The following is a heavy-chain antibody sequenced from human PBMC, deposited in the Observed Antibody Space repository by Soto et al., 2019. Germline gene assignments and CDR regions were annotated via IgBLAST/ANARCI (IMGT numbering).Heavy chain of an antibody. CDR1: GLAFRSFL. D-gene: IGHD3-16*02. Sequence: GGSLRLSCAASGLAFRSFLMSWVRQAPGGGLEWVANINQDGRDTYYSDSVRDRFTISRDNAANSLFLHMNSLGAEDTAVYYCATYHDDEWESYRHRYWGQGTLVTVSS. V-gene: IGHV3-7*01. J-gene: IGHJ4*02. CDR2: INQDGRDT. CDR3: ATYHDDEWESYRHRY.